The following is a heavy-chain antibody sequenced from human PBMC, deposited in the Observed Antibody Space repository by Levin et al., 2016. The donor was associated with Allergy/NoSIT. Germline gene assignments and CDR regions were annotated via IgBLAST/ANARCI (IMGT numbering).Heavy chain of an antibody. V-gene: IGHV4-59*01. D-gene: IGHD3-22*01. CDR2: IYYSGST. CDR3: ARSGYYDAFDI. Sequence: WIRQPPGKGLEWIGYIYYSGSTNYNPSLKSRVTISVDTSKNQFSLKLSSVTAADTAVYYCARSGYYDAFDIWGQGTMVTVSS. J-gene: IGHJ3*02.